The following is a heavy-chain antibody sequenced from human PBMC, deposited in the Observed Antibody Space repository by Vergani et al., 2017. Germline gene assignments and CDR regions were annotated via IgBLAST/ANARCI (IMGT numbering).Heavy chain of an antibody. V-gene: IGHV3-23*01. CDR2: ISGSGGST. Sequence: EVQLLESAGGLVQPGGSLRLSCAASGFTFSSYAMSWVRQAPGKGLEWVSAISGSGGSTYYADSVKGLFTISSDNSKTTLYLQMNSLRADDTAVYYCAKDLDPYDSSGYYDYWGQGTLVTVSS. CDR1: GFTFSSYA. CDR3: AKDLDPYDSSGYYDY. D-gene: IGHD3-22*01. J-gene: IGHJ4*02.